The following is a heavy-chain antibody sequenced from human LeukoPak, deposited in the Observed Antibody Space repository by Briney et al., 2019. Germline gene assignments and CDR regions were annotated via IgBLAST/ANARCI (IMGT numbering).Heavy chain of an antibody. CDR3: ARETEGYCSSTSCPLKY. V-gene: IGHV1-69*06. Sequence: GASVNLSCKSSGSTFSSYAISWVRQAPGQGLEWMGGIIPIFGTANYAQKYPGRVTITADKSTSTAYMELSSLRSEDTAVYYCARETEGYCSSTSCPLKYWGQGTLVTVSS. CDR1: GSTFSSYA. CDR2: IIPIFGTA. J-gene: IGHJ4*02. D-gene: IGHD2-2*01.